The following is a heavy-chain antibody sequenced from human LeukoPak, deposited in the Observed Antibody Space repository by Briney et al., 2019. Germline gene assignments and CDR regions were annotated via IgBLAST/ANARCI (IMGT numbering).Heavy chain of an antibody. D-gene: IGHD4-23*01. Sequence: GGSLRLSCAASGFTFSSYAMHWVRQAPGKGLEWVAVISYVGSNKYYADSVKGRFTISRDNSKNTLYLQMNSLRAEDTAVYYCASDSGYYGGNESFDYWGQGTLVTVSS. CDR1: GFTFSSYA. V-gene: IGHV3-30-3*01. CDR3: ASDSGYYGGNESFDY. CDR2: ISYVGSNK. J-gene: IGHJ4*02.